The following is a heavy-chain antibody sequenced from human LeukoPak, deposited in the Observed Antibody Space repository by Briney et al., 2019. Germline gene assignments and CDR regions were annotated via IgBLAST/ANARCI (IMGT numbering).Heavy chain of an antibody. J-gene: IGHJ4*02. CDR3: ARGWNDYGDYHFDY. CDR2: INTNTGNP. Sequence: GASVKVSCKASGYTFTSYAMNWVRQAPGQGLEWMGWINTNTGNPTYAQGFTGRFVFSLDTSVSTAYLQISSLKAEDTAVYYCARGWNDYGDYHFDYWGQGTLVTVSS. V-gene: IGHV7-4-1*02. CDR1: GYTFTSYA. D-gene: IGHD4-17*01.